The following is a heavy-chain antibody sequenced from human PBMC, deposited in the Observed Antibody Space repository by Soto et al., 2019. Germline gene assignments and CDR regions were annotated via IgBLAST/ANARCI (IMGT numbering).Heavy chain of an antibody. D-gene: IGHD3-10*01. CDR2: IYHSGST. Sequence: SETLSLTCAVSGYSISSGYYCGWIRQPPGKGLEWIGSIYHSGSTYYNPSLKSRVTISVDTSKNQFSLKLSSVTAADTAVYYCARVGSTVLGWFDPWGQGTLVTVSS. V-gene: IGHV4-38-2*01. CDR3: ARVGSTVLGWFDP. CDR1: GYSISSGYY. J-gene: IGHJ5*02.